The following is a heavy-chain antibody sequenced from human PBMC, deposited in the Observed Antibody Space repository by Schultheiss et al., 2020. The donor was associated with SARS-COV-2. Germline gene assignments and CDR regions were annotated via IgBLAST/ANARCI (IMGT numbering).Heavy chain of an antibody. J-gene: IGHJ4*02. CDR2: ISSGSSYI. CDR3: ARGEYYCSSTTCSFDY. V-gene: IGHV3-21*01. Sequence: GGSLRLSCAASRFTFSSYGMHWVRQAPGKGLEWVSSISSGSSYISHADSLKGRFTISRDNAKNSLYLQMNSLRAEDTAMYYCARGEYYCSSTTCSFDYWGQGTLVTVSS. D-gene: IGHD2-2*01. CDR1: RFTFSSYG.